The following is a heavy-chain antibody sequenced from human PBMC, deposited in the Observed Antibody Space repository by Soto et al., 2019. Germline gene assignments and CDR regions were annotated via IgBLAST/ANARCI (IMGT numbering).Heavy chain of an antibody. Sequence: GGSLRLSCAASGFTFSSYAMHWVRQAPGKGLEWVAVISYDGSNKYYADSVKGRFTISRDNSKNTLYLQMNSLRAEDTAVYYCLRDILFTVTAIPLYYYGMDVWGQGTTVTVSS. CDR1: GFTFSSYA. J-gene: IGHJ6*02. D-gene: IGHD2-21*02. CDR3: LRDILFTVTAIPLYYYGMDV. CDR2: ISYDGSNK. V-gene: IGHV3-30-3*01.